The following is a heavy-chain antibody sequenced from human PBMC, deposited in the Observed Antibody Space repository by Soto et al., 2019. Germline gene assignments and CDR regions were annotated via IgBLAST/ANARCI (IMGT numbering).Heavy chain of an antibody. CDR3: AKDRQWLVPRFIHTIDY. V-gene: IGHV3-30*18. Sequence: GGSLRLSCAASGFTFSSYGMHWVRQAPGKGLEWVAVISYDGSNKYYADSVKGRFTISRDNSKNTLYLQMNSLRAEDTAVYYCAKDRQWLVPRFIHTIDYWGQGTLVTVSS. J-gene: IGHJ4*02. CDR2: ISYDGSNK. D-gene: IGHD6-19*01. CDR1: GFTFSSYG.